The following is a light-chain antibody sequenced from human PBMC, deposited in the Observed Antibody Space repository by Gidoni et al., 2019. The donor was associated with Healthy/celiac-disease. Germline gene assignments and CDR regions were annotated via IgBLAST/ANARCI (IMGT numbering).Light chain of an antibody. Sequence: EIVLTQSPGTLSLSPGERATISCRASQSVSSSYLAWYQQKPGQAPRLLIYGASSGSGTDFTLTISRLEPVDFAVYYCQQYGSSLTFGGGTKVEIK. V-gene: IGKV3-20*01. CDR3: QQYGSSLT. CDR1: QSVSSSY. J-gene: IGKJ4*01. CDR2: GAS.